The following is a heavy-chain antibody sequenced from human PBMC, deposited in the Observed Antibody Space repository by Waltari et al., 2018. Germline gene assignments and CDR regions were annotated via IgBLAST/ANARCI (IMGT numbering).Heavy chain of an antibody. V-gene: IGHV1-69*13. Sequence: QVQLVQSGAEVKKPGSSVKVSCKASGGTFSSYAISWVRQAPGQGLEWMGGIIPIFGTANYAQKFQGRVTITADESTSTAYMELSSLRSEDTAVYYCARDPIPSGSYMRSYYGMDVWGQGTTVTVSS. D-gene: IGHD1-26*01. CDR3: ARDPIPSGSYMRSYYGMDV. CDR2: IIPIFGTA. J-gene: IGHJ6*02. CDR1: GGTFSSYA.